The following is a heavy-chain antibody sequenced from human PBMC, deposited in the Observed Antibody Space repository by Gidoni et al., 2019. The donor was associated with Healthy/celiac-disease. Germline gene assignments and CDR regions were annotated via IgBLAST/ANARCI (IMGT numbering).Heavy chain of an antibody. CDR2: ISAYNGNT. D-gene: IGHD6-19*01. J-gene: IGHJ5*02. CDR1: GYTCTSYG. Sequence: QVQLVQSGAEVTKPGASVKVSCTASGYTCTSYGGSWVRQAPGQGLVWMGWISAYNGNTNYAQKLQGRVTMTTDTSTSTAYMELRSLRSDDTAVYYCASGLIRGWFDPWGQGTLVTVSS. V-gene: IGHV1-18*01. CDR3: ASGLIRGWFDP.